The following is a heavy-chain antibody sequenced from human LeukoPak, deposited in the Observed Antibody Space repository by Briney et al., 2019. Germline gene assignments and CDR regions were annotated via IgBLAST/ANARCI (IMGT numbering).Heavy chain of an antibody. D-gene: IGHD6-13*01. CDR3: AHMAAAGSSTTFDY. CDR2: IRYDGSNK. J-gene: IGHJ4*02. Sequence: GGSLRLSCAASGFTFSSYGMHRVRQAPGKGLEWVAFIRYDGSNKYYADSVKGRFTISRDNSKNTLYLQMDSLRAEDTAVYYCAHMAAAGSSTTFDYWGQGTLVTVSS. V-gene: IGHV3-30*02. CDR1: GFTFSSYG.